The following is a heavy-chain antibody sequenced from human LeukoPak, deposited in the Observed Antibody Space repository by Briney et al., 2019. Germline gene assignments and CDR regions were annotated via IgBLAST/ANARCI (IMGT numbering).Heavy chain of an antibody. CDR2: IRYDGSNK. V-gene: IGHV3-30*02. CDR3: AKDRERIVVVPAATLGAFDI. Sequence: GGSLRLSCAASGFTFSSYGMHWVRQAPGKGLEWVAFIRYDGSNKYYADSVKGRFTISRDNSKNTLYLQMNSLRAEDTAVYYCAKDRERIVVVPAATLGAFDIWGQGTMVTVSS. D-gene: IGHD2-2*01. CDR1: GFTFSSYG. J-gene: IGHJ3*02.